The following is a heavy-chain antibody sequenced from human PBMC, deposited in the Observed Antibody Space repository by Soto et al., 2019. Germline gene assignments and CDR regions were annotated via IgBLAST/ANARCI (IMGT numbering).Heavy chain of an antibody. CDR1: GYTFTSYD. V-gene: IGHV1-8*01. J-gene: IGHJ6*03. D-gene: IGHD3-16*01. CDR3: ARGWGTFTTYYYYHVDV. CDR2: MNPNSGNT. Sequence: ASVKVSCKASGYTFTSYDINWVRQATGQGLEWMGWMNPNSGNTGYAQKFQGRVTMTRNTSISTAYMELSSLRSEDTAVYYCARGWGTFTTYYYYHVDVWGKGTTVTVPS.